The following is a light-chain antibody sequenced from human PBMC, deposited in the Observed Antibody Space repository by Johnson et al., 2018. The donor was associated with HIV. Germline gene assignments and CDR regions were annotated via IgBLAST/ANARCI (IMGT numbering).Light chain of an antibody. CDR3: GTWDSSLSALYV. CDR2: DNN. V-gene: IGLV1-51*01. J-gene: IGLJ1*01. Sequence: QAVLTQPPSVSAAPGQKVTISCSGSSSNIGNNYVSWYQQLPGTAPKLLIYDNNKRPSGIPDLFSGSKSGTSATLGITGLQTGDEADYYCGTWDSSLSALYVFGTVTKVTVL. CDR1: SSNIGNNY.